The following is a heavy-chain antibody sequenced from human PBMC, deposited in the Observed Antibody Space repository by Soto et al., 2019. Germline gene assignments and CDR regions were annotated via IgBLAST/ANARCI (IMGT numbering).Heavy chain of an antibody. CDR3: GSLFGF. CDR1: GFTFRYYW. J-gene: IGHJ4*02. CDR2: INNDGSDT. D-gene: IGHD3-3*01. Sequence: VGSLRLSCAASGFTFRYYWLHWVRQVPGRGPVWVSGINNDGSDTFYADFVEGRFTISRDNAKNTVYLQMDSLRAEDTAVYYCGSLFGFWGQGTLVTVSS. V-gene: IGHV3-74*01.